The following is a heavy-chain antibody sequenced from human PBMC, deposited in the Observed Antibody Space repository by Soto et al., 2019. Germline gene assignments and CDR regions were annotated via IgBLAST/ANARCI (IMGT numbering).Heavy chain of an antibody. CDR2: IIPILGIA. V-gene: IGHV1-69*04. Sequence: ASVKVSCKASGGTFSSYTISWVRQAPGQGLEWMGRIIPILGIANYAQKFQGRVTITADKSTSTAYMELSSLRSEDTAVYYCARDHFGGSSEYYFDYWGQGTLVTVSS. CDR3: ARDHFGGSSEYYFDY. D-gene: IGHD2-15*01. J-gene: IGHJ4*02. CDR1: GGTFSSYT.